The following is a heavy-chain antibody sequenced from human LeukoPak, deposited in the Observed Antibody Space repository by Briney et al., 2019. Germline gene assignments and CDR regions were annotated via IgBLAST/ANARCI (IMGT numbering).Heavy chain of an antibody. CDR1: GGSISSSSYY. CDR2: IYYSGST. J-gene: IGHJ4*02. CDR3: ARLSVGAGTASI. V-gene: IGHV4-39*07. D-gene: IGHD1-1*01. Sequence: PSETLSLTCTVSGGSISSSSYYWGWIRQPPGKGLEWIGSIYYSGSTYYNPSLKSRVTISVDTSKNQFSLKLSSVTAADTAVYYCARLSVGAGTASIWGQGTLVTVSS.